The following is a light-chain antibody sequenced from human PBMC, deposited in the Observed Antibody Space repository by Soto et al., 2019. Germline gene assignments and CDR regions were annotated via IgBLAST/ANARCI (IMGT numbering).Light chain of an antibody. CDR1: QSINNW. V-gene: IGKV1-5*01. Sequence: DIQMTQSPSTLSASVGDRVTITCRASQSINNWLAWYQQKPGKAPKLLIYDASSLESGVPSRFSGSRSGTEFTLTVSSLQPDDFATYYCQQYNSYLYTFGQGTKLEI. J-gene: IGKJ2*01. CDR2: DAS. CDR3: QQYNSYLYT.